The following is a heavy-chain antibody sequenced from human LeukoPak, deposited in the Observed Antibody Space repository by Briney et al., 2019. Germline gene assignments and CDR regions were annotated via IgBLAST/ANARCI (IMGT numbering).Heavy chain of an antibody. Sequence: GGSLRLSCAGSGFTFSGSVMSWVRQAPGKGLEWVSSVTGTGGSTYYADSVKGRFTISRDNSKNTLYLQMNSLRAEDTAVYYCASATYSGSYPFDYWGQGTLVTVSS. D-gene: IGHD1-26*01. CDR2: VTGTGGST. CDR1: GFTFSGSV. V-gene: IGHV3-23*01. J-gene: IGHJ4*02. CDR3: ASATYSGSYPFDY.